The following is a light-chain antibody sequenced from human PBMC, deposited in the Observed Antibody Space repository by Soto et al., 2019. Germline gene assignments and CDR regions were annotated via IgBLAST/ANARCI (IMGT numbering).Light chain of an antibody. CDR2: DAS. CDR3: QQRGNWPPT. CDR1: QSVSSY. J-gene: IGKJ3*01. V-gene: IGKV3-11*01. Sequence: EVVLTQSPATLSLSPGERATLSCRASQSVSSYLAWYHQKPGQTPRLLIYDASNRATGIPARFSGSGSGTDLTLTISSLEPEDFAFYFCQQRGNWPPTFGPGTKVDI.